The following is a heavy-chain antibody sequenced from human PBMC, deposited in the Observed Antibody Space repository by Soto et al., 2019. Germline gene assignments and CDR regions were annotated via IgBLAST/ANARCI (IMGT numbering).Heavy chain of an antibody. CDR2: MNPNSGNT. V-gene: IGHV1-8*01. CDR1: GYTFTSYD. CDR3: ASSYYDILTGYYYYYMDV. J-gene: IGHJ6*03. D-gene: IGHD3-9*01. Sequence: ASVKVSCKASGYTFTSYDINWVQQATGQGLEWMGWMNPNSGNTGYAQKFQGRVTMTRNTSISTAYMELSSLRSEDTAVYYCASSYYDILTGYYYYYMDVWGKGTTVTVSS.